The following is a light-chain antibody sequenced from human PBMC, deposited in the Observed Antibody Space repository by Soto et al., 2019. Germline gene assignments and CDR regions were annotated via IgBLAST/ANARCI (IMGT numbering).Light chain of an antibody. Sequence: IQMTLSASSLSASVGYRVTITCRASQAISSFLAWYQQKPGKAPKLLIYAASTLQSGVPSRFSGSGYGTDFNLTISSLQTEDFATYFCQQLNSYPITFGQGTRLEIK. CDR2: AAS. J-gene: IGKJ5*01. CDR3: QQLNSYPIT. V-gene: IGKV1-9*01. CDR1: QAISSF.